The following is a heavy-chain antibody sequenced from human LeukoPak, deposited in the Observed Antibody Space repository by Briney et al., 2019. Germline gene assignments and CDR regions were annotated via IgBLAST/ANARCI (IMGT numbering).Heavy chain of an antibody. D-gene: IGHD3-10*01. CDR1: GFNFSAYW. J-gene: IGHJ3*02. CDR3: ARGFYYYGSGKYFSVDVFDI. Sequence: PGGSLRLACSASGFNFSAYWMTWVRQAPGEGLEWVANIRDDGSDKYYMESVKGRFTISRDNAKNSLHLQLNGVRDEDTAVYYCARGFYYYGSGKYFSVDVFDIWGQGTMVTVSS. CDR2: IRDDGSDK. V-gene: IGHV3-7*01.